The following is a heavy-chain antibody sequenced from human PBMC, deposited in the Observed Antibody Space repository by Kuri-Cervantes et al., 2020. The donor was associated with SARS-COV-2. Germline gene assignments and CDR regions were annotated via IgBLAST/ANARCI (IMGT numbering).Heavy chain of an antibody. Sequence: ASVKVSCKASGYTFTGYYMHWVRQAPGQGLEWMGWINPNSGGTNYAQKLQGRVTMTRDTSISTAYMELSRLRSDDTAVYYCAREMIAFGGGALFAFDIWGQGTMVTVSS. CDR3: AREMIAFGGGALFAFDI. CDR1: GYTFTGYY. D-gene: IGHD3-16*01. V-gene: IGHV1-2*02. CDR2: INPNSGGT. J-gene: IGHJ3*02.